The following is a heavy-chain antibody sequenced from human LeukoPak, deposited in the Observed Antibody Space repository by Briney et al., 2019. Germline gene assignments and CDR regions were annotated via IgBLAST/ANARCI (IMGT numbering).Heavy chain of an antibody. CDR3: VRDWYSPNDFDY. J-gene: IGHJ4*02. Sequence: GGSLRLSCAASGFTFSSYSMNWVRQAPGKGLEWVGRTKSKTDGGTTDCAAPVKGRFTISRDDSKNKVYLQMNSLRAEDTAVYYCVRDWYSPNDFDYWGQGTLVTVSS. CDR1: GFTFSSYS. V-gene: IGHV3-15*01. D-gene: IGHD1-14*01. CDR2: TKSKTDGGTT.